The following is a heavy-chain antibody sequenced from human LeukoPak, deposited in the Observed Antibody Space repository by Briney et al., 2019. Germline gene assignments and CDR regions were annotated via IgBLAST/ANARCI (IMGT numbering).Heavy chain of an antibody. CDR3: GRDRGSGWYEFVDY. V-gene: IGHV1-18*01. D-gene: IGHD6-19*01. J-gene: IGHJ4*02. Sequence: ASVKVSCKASGYTFTSYGISWVRQAPGQGLEWMGWISTYNVKTNYAQQFHGRVTMTTETSTSTVYMELRSLRSDDTAVYYCGRDRGSGWYEFVDYWGEGTLVTVSS. CDR2: ISTYNVKT. CDR1: GYTFTSYG.